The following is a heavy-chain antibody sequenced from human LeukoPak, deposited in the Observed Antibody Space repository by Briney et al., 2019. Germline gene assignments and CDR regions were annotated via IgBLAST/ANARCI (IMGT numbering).Heavy chain of an antibody. CDR2: INHSGST. V-gene: IGHV4-34*01. D-gene: IGHD3-3*01. CDR3: ARGSRITIFGVVKNWFDP. J-gene: IGHJ5*02. CDR1: GGSFSGYY. Sequence: PSETLSLTCAVYGGSFSGYYWSWIRQPPGKGLEWIGEINHSGSTNYNPSLKSRVTISVDTSKNQFSLKLSSVTVADTAVYYCARGSRITIFGVVKNWFDPWGQGTLVTVSS.